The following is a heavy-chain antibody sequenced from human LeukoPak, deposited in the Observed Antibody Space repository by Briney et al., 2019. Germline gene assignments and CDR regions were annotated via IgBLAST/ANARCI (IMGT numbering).Heavy chain of an antibody. CDR3: ARGLAAAGTPY. CDR1: GFTFDDYA. J-gene: IGHJ4*02. CDR2: INWNGGST. D-gene: IGHD6-13*01. Sequence: GGSLRLSCAASGFTFDDYAMSWVRQGPGKGLEWVSVINWNGGSTGYADSVKGRFIISRDNAKNSLYLQMNSLRAEDTALYYCARGLAAAGTPYWGQGTLVTVSS. V-gene: IGHV3-20*04.